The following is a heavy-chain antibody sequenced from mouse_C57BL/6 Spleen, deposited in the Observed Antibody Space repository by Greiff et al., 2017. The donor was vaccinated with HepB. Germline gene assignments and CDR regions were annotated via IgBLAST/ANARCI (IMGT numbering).Heavy chain of an antibody. D-gene: IGHD4-1*01. CDR2: IDPSDSET. Sequence: QVQLKQPGAELVRPGSSVKLSCKASGYTFTSYWMHWVKQRPIQGLEWIGNIDPSDSETHYNQKFKDKATLTVDKSSSTAYMQLSSLTSEDSAVYYCARSVNWDPFAYWGQGTLVTVSA. CDR3: ARSVNWDPFAY. J-gene: IGHJ3*01. CDR1: GYTFTSYW. V-gene: IGHV1-52*01.